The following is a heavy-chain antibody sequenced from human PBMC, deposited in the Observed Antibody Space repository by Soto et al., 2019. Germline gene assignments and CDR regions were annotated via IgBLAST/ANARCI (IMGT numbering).Heavy chain of an antibody. D-gene: IGHD1-26*01. CDR2: VYRSGIT. CDR1: GGSVNSETHF. Sequence: ETLSLTCLVSGGSVNSETHFWSWIRQAPGKGLEWIGYVYRSGITNSNPALKSRVVVSADMARNQFSLTLDSVTPADTAVYYCAREYMSGTYGFYYWGPGIQVTVSS. V-gene: IGHV4-61*01. CDR3: AREYMSGTYGFYY. J-gene: IGHJ4*02.